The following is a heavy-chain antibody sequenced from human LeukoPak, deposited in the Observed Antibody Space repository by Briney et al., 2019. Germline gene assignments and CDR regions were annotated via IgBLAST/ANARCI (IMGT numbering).Heavy chain of an antibody. Sequence: SETLSLTCTVSGGSISSYYWSWIRQPPGKGLEWIGYIYYSGSTNYNPSLKSRVTISVDTSKNQFSLKLSSVTAADTAVYYCARRSSEFDNWGQGTLVTVSP. CDR2: IYYSGST. J-gene: IGHJ4*02. D-gene: IGHD3-10*01. CDR3: ARRSSEFDN. V-gene: IGHV4-59*08. CDR1: GGSISSYY.